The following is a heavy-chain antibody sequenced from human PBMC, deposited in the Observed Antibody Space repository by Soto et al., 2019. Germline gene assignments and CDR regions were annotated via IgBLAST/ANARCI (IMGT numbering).Heavy chain of an antibody. D-gene: IGHD3-22*01. CDR3: ARSHYYDSSGYYYVGDLFDP. CDR2: IYYSGST. Sequence: PSETLALTCTVSGGSVNSARYYWSWIRQPPGKGLEWIGYIYYSGSTNYNPSLKSRVTISVDTSKNQFSLKLSSVTAADTAVYYCARSHYYDSSGYYYVGDLFDPWGQGTLVTVSS. J-gene: IGHJ5*02. CDR1: GGSVNSARYY. V-gene: IGHV4-61*01.